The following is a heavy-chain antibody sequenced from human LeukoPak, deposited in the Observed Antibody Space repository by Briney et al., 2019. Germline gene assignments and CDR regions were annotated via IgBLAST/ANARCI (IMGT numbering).Heavy chain of an antibody. CDR2: ISSSGGYI. D-gene: IGHD3-22*01. CDR1: GFTFSTYS. J-gene: IGHJ5*02. V-gene: IGHV3-21*01. Sequence: GRSLRLSCAASGFTFSTYSMNWVRQAPGKGLEWVSSISSSGGYINYADSVKGRFAISRDNAKKSLYLQMNSLRAEDTAVYYCARGAIYDSSGHRWFDPWGQGTLVTVSS. CDR3: ARGAIYDSSGHRWFDP.